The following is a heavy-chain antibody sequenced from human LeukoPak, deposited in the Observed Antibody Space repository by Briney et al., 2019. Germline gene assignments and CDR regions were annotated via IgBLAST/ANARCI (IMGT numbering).Heavy chain of an antibody. Sequence: SETLSLTCTVSGGSISSYYWSWIRQPPGKGLEWIGYIYYSGSTNYNPSLKSRVTISVDTSKNQSSLKLSSVTAADTAVYYCARAGRWFDPWGQRTLVTVSS. CDR3: ARAGRWFDP. J-gene: IGHJ5*02. CDR1: GGSISSYY. D-gene: IGHD1-14*01. V-gene: IGHV4-59*01. CDR2: IYYSGST.